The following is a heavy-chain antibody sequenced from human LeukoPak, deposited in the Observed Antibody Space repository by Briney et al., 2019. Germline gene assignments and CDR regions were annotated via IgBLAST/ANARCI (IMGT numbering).Heavy chain of an antibody. CDR3: ARSQYQNAFDI. J-gene: IGHJ3*02. V-gene: IGHV4-61*10. Sequence: SETLSLTCTVSGDSISGSTNYWTWIRQPAGKGLEWIGRIYNTGSAKYNPSLKSRVSMSVDTSKNQFSLKLSSVNAADTAVYYCARSQYQNAFDIWGQGTMVTVSS. D-gene: IGHD2-2*01. CDR1: GDSISGSTNY. CDR2: IYNTGSA.